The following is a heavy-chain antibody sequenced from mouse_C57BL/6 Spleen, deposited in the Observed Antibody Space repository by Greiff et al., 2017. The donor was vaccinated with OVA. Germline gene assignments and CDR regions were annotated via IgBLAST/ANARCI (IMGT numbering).Heavy chain of an antibody. Sequence: QVQLKQSGAELVRPGASVTLSCKASGYTFTDYEMHWVKQTPVHGLEWIGAIDPETGGTAYNQKFKGKAILTADKSSSTAYMELRSLTSEDSAVYYCTSLYDAWFAYWGQGTLVTVSA. J-gene: IGHJ3*01. CDR3: TSLYDAWFAY. CDR2: IDPETGGT. D-gene: IGHD2-12*01. CDR1: GYTFTDYE. V-gene: IGHV1-15*01.